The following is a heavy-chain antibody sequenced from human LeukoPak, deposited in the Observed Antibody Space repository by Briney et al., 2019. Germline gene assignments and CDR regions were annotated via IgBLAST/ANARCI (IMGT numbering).Heavy chain of an antibody. J-gene: IGHJ4*02. CDR1: GYTFTGYY. CDR2: INPNSGGT. CDR3: ARSDYYDGSGYPDY. D-gene: IGHD3-22*01. V-gene: IGHV1-2*02. Sequence: ASVKVSCKASGYTFTGYYMHCVRQAPGQGLEWIGWINPNSGGTNYAQKFQGRVTMTRDTSISTAYMELSRLRSDDTAVYYCARSDYYDGSGYPDYWGQGTLVTVSS.